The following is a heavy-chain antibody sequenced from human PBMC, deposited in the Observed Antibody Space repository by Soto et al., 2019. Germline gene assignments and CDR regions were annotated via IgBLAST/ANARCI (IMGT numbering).Heavy chain of an antibody. Sequence: EGSLRLPCAASGFTFSSVALHWVRQAPGKGLEWVAVISYDGSNKYYEDSVKGRFTISRYNSKNRLYLQMNSLRIEDTAVYYCARGDGETIGNLDYWGQGTLVTVSS. V-gene: IGHV3-30-3*01. J-gene: IGHJ4*02. D-gene: IGHD3-16*01. CDR3: ARGDGETIGNLDY. CDR2: ISYDGSNK. CDR1: GFTFSSVA.